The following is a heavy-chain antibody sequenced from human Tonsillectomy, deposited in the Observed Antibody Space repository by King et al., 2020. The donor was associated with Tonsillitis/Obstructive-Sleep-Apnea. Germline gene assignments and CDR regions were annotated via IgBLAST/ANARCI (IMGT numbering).Heavy chain of an antibody. J-gene: IGHJ4*02. CDR2: ISGSGGST. D-gene: IGHD5-18*01. V-gene: IGHV3-23*04. Sequence: VQLVESGGGLVQPGGSLILSCAASGFTFSTYAMSWGRQAPGKGLEWVSAISGSGGSTYYADSVKGRFTISRDNSKTTLYLQMNSLRAEDTAVYYCAKDLRGYTYGYDYWGQGTLVTVSS. CDR3: AKDLRGYTYGYDY. CDR1: GFTFSTYA.